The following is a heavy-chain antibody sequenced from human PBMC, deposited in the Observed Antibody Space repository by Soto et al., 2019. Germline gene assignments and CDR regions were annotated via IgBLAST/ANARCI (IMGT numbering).Heavy chain of an antibody. D-gene: IGHD2-21*01. CDR1: GFTLSNIG. V-gene: IGHV3-30*18. Sequence: QVQLVESGGGVVQPGTSLRIACAASGFTLSNIGMQWVRQAPGKGLEWVAVISAGGNTKYYADSVNGRFTISRDNSKNTLFLQMDSLRTEYTAVYYCAKESGGERYAAYFDLWGQGTLVTVSA. J-gene: IGHJ4*02. CDR3: AKESGGERYAAYFDL. CDR2: ISAGGNTK.